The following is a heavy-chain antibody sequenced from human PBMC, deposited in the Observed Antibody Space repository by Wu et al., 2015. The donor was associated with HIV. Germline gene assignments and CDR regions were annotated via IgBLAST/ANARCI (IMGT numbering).Heavy chain of an antibody. D-gene: IGHD3-10*01. CDR1: GTTFISYT. V-gene: IGHV1-69*05. CDR3: ARDLARETMIRDRPRYGLDV. J-gene: IGHJ6*02. CDR2: FIPIFGTA. Sequence: QVQLMQSGAEVKKPGSSVMVSCKASGTTFISYTITWVRQAPGQGLEWMGGFIPIFGTANYAQKFQGRLTITTDESTATGYMELSSLRSEDTAVYYCARDLARETMIRDRPRYGLDVWGQGTTVTVSS.